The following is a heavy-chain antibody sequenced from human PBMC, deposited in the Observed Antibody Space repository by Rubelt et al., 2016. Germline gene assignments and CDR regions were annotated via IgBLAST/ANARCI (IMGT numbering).Heavy chain of an antibody. CDR1: GGSLSGYY. CDR3: ARQWPGAEAAFDY. CDR2: VYYSGST. D-gene: IGHD6-19*01. J-gene: IGHJ4*02. Sequence: QVQLQQWGAGLLKPSETLSLTCAAYGGSLSGYYWAWIRQPPGKGLEWIGSVYYSGSTYYNPSLKSRVTLSVDTSKDLFSRKLGVVTAAETAVYYCARQWPGAEAAFDYWGQGTLVTVSS. V-gene: IGHV4-34*01.